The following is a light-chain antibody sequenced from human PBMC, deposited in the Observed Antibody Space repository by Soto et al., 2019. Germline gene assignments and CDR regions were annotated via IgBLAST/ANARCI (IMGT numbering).Light chain of an antibody. CDR2: SNT. CDR3: AAWDDSLNGVA. J-gene: IGLJ2*01. Sequence: QSVLTQPPSASGTPGQRVTISCSGSSSNIGSNTVTWFQHLPGTAPKLLISSNTQRPSGVPARLSGSKSGTSASLAIGGLQSEDEADYYCAAWDDSLNGVAFGGGTKLTVL. V-gene: IGLV1-44*01. CDR1: SSNIGSNT.